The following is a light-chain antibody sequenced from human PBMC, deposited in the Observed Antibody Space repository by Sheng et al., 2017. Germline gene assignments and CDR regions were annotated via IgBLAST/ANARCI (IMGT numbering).Light chain of an antibody. CDR2: AAS. Sequence: DIQMTQSPSSVSASVGDRVSISCRASQGISNWLAWYQQKPGKAPKLLIYAASTLQSGVPSRFSGSGYGTDFTLTISSLQPEDFATYYCQQSYSTPWTFGQGTKVEIK. V-gene: IGKV1-12*01. CDR1: QGISNW. CDR3: QQSYSTPWT. J-gene: IGKJ1*01.